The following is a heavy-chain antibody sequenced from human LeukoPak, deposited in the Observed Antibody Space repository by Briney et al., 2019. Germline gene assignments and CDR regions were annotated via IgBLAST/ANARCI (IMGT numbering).Heavy chain of an antibody. CDR3: ARVTPTYDILTGYYHNWFDP. CDR1: GFTFSSYS. J-gene: IGHJ5*02. D-gene: IGHD3-9*01. CDR2: ISSSSSYI. Sequence: PGGSLRLSCAASGFTFSSYSMNWVRQAPGKGLEWVSSISSSSSYIYYADSVKGRFTISRDNAKNSLYLQMNSLRAEDTAVYYCARVTPTYDILTGYYHNWFDPWGQGTLFTVSS. V-gene: IGHV3-21*01.